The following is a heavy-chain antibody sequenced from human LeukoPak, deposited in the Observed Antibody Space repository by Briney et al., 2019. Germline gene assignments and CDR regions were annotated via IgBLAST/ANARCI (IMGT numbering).Heavy chain of an antibody. J-gene: IGHJ4*02. CDR2: ISGGGGST. V-gene: IGHV3-23*01. D-gene: IGHD5-12*01. CDR1: GFTFSSYA. Sequence: GGSLRLSCAASGFTFSSYAMTWVRQAPGKGLEWVSGISGGGGSTWYADSVKGRFTISRDNSKNTLYLQMNSLRAEDTAVYYCAKDAVATAYYFDYWGQGTLVTVSS. CDR3: AKDAVATAYYFDY.